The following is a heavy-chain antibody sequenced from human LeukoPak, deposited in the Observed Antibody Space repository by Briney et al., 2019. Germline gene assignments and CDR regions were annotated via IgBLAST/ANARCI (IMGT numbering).Heavy chain of an antibody. V-gene: IGHV3-15*01. D-gene: IGHD2-2*01. CDR1: GFTFSNAW. CDR2: IKSKTAGGTT. Sequence: TAGGPLRLSCAASGFTFSNAWMSWVRQAPGKGLEWVGLIKSKTAGGTTDYAAPVKGRFTISRDDSKNTLYLQMNTLKTEDTAVYYCMTGYCTSASCTYWGQGTLVTVSS. J-gene: IGHJ4*02. CDR3: MTGYCTSASCTY.